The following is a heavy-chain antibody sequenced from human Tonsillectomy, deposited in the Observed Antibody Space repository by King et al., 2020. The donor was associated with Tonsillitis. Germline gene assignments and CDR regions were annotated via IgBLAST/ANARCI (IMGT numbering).Heavy chain of an antibody. V-gene: IGHV1-8*01. CDR2: MKPNSGNT. CDR3: ARGLTGYSSSWFSDYYYYYMDV. CDR1: GYTFTSYD. Sequence: VQLVESGAEVKKPGASVKVSCKASGYTFTSYDINWVRQATGQGLEWMGWMKPNSGNTGYAQKFQGRVTMTRNTSISTAYMELSSLRSEDTAVYYCARGLTGYSSSWFSDYYYYYMDVWGKGTTVTVSS. D-gene: IGHD6-13*01. J-gene: IGHJ6*03.